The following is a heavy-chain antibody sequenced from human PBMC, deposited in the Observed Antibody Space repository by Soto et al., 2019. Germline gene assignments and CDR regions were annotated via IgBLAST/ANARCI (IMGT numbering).Heavy chain of an antibody. CDR1: GGTFSSYA. CDR3: ASAGGYYSNYYYYGMDV. J-gene: IGHJ6*02. CDR2: IIPIFGTA. V-gene: IGHV1-69*06. D-gene: IGHD3-10*01. Sequence: SVKVSCKASGGTFSSYAISWVRQAPGQGLEWMGGIIPIFGTANYAQKFQGRVTITADKSTSTAYMELSSLRSEDTAVYYCASAGGYYSNYYYYGMDVWGQGTTVTVSS.